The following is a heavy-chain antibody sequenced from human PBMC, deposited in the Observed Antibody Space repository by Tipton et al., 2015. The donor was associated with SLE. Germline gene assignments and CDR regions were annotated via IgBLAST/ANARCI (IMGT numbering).Heavy chain of an antibody. D-gene: IGHD3-10*01. V-gene: IGHV3-53*01. CDR3: ARDLMGSYGSRDDPGGFNS. Sequence: SLRLSCSVSGFSVSSNYMNWVRQAPGKGLEWVSGIYRDGRTYHLDTVKGRFSSSADNSKNTVYLQMSSLRVDDTAVYFCARDLMGSYGSRDDPGGFNSWGQGTRVTVSS. CDR1: GFSVSSNY. CDR2: IYRDGRT. J-gene: IGHJ5*02.